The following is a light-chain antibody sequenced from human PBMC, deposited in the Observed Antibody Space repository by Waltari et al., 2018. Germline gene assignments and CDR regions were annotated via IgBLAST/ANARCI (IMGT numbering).Light chain of an antibody. CDR3: QQYSRFST. Sequence: DIQMTQSPSTLSASIGDRVTISCRASQSIADWLAWYQQKPGQPPKLLIHKASTLQGGVPSRFSGSGSGTEFTLTITRLQPDDSATYYCQQYSRFSTFGQGTKVVIK. V-gene: IGKV1-5*03. CDR1: QSIADW. CDR2: KAS. J-gene: IGKJ1*01.